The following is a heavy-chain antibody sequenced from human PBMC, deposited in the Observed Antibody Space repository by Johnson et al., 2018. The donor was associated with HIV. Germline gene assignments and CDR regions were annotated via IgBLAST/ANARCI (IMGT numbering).Heavy chain of an antibody. J-gene: IGHJ3*02. CDR3: ARGSLYYDDSSGWGAVDI. Sequence: EQLVESGGNLVQPGGSLRLSCAASGFTFSSYVMHWVRQAPGKGLEYVSDISSNGGSTYYAKSVKGRFTISRDNSKNTLYLQMGSLRAEDMAVYYCARGSLYYDDSSGWGAVDIWGQGTMVTVSS. V-gene: IGHV3-64*01. D-gene: IGHD3-22*01. CDR2: ISSNGGST. CDR1: GFTFSSYV.